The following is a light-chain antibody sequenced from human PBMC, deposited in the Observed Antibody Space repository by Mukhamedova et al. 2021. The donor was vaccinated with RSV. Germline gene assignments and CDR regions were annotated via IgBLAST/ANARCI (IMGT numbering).Light chain of an antibody. CDR3: QQSSSIVWT. J-gene: IGKJ1*01. V-gene: IGKV1-39*01. CDR2: SAS. Sequence: WYQRRVHGEAPKLLIYSASILESGVPSRFSGSGTGTKFSLTVSSLQTEDLATYYCQQSSSIVWTFGQGTKVEIK.